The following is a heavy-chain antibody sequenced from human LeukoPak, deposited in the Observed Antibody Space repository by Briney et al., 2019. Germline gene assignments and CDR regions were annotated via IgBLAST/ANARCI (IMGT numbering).Heavy chain of an antibody. Sequence: GESLKISCKGSGYTFTSYWIGWVRQMPGKGLEWMGIIHPGDSDTRYSPSFQGQVTISVDKSISTAYPQWSSLKASDTAMYYCARSPWNYYDYWGQGTLVTVSS. D-gene: IGHD5-12*01. V-gene: IGHV5-51*01. J-gene: IGHJ4*02. CDR2: IHPGDSDT. CDR3: ARSPWNYYDY. CDR1: GYTFTSYW.